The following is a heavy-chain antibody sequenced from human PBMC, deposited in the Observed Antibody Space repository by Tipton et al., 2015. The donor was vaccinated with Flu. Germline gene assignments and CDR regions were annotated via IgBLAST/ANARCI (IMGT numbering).Heavy chain of an antibody. CDR1: GDSISSGEHY. D-gene: IGHD1-26*01. CDR3: VRQLTFSGSDSRFRRLDP. Sequence: GLVKPSQTLSLTCTVSGDSISSGEHYWTWIRQSPGKGLEWIGYIDYSGDTYYNPSLKSRVTFLVDTSKNQFSLKLSSVTAADTAVYFCVRQLTFSGSDSRFRRLDPWGQGTQVTVSS. J-gene: IGHJ5*02. V-gene: IGHV4-30-4*08. CDR2: IDYSGDT.